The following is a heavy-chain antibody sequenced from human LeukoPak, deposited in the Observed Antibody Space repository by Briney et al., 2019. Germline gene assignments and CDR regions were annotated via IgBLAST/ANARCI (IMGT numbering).Heavy chain of an antibody. V-gene: IGHV1-69*04. CDR2: IIPILGIA. CDR3: ARAKSHYYYYYMDV. Sequence: SVKVSCKASGSTFSSYAISWVRQAPGQGLEWMGRIIPILGIANYAQKFQGRVTITTDESTSTAYMELSSLRSEDTAVYYCARAKSHYYYYYMDVWGKGTTVTVSS. CDR1: GSTFSSYA. J-gene: IGHJ6*03.